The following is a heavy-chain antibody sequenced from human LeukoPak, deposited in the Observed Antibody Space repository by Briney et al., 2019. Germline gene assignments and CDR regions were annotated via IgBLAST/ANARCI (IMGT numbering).Heavy chain of an antibody. V-gene: IGHV3-21*01. CDR3: ARTLRITMVRGVIPEFDY. J-gene: IGHJ4*02. CDR2: ISSSSSYI. CDR1: GFTFSSYS. D-gene: IGHD3-10*01. Sequence: GGSLRLSCAASGFTFSSYSMNWVRQAPGKGLEWVSSISSSSSYIYYADSVEGRFTISRDNAKNSLYLQMNSLRAEDTAVYYCARTLRITMVRGVIPEFDYWGQGTLVTVSS.